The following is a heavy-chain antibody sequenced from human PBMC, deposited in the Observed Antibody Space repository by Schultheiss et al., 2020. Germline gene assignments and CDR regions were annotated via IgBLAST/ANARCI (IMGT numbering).Heavy chain of an antibody. CDR1: GFTFSSYA. Sequence: GGSLRLSCAASGFTFSSYAMHWVRQAPGKGLEWVAVISYDGSNKYYADSVKGRFTISRDNSKNTLYLQMNSLRAEDTAVYYCARDKVNYDFWSGYLFDYWGQGTLVNRLL. J-gene: IGHJ4*02. V-gene: IGHV3-30*04. CDR3: ARDKVNYDFWSGYLFDY. CDR2: ISYDGSNK. D-gene: IGHD3-3*01.